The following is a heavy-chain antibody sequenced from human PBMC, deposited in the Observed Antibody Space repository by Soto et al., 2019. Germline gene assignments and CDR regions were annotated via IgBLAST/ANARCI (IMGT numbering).Heavy chain of an antibody. V-gene: IGHV1-69*02. D-gene: IGHD2-15*01. CDR1: GGTLSSYT. CDR2: VIPNLGVT. J-gene: IGHJ4*02. CDR3: AEDKGYCSDTSCPAFDY. Sequence: QVQLVQSGAEVKKPGSSVKVSCKASGGTLSSYTFSWVRQAPGQGLEWMGRVIPNLGVTNYAKKFQGRFTIVVDTSTSTAYMELNTLRYEDTAVYYCAEDKGYCSDTSCPAFDYWAREPWSPSPQ.